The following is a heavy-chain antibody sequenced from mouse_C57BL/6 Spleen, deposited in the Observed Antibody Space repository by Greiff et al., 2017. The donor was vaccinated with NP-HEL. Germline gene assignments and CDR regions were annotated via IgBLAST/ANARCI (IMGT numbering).Heavy chain of an antibody. D-gene: IGHD4-1*01. CDR2: IHPNSGST. J-gene: IGHJ1*03. V-gene: IGHV1-64*01. CDR3: ASRTGRDWYFDV. Sequence: QVQLQQSGAELVKPGASVKLSCKASGYTFTSYWMHWVKQRPGQGLEWIGMIHPNSGSTNYNEKFKSKATLTVDKSSSTAYMQLSSLTSEDSAVYYCASRTGRDWYFDVWGTGTTVTVSS. CDR1: GYTFTSYW.